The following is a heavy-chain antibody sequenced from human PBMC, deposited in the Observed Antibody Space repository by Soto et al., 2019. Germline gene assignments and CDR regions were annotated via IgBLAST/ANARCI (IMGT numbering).Heavy chain of an antibody. Sequence: PSETLSLTCTVSGGSISSSSYYWGWIRQPPGKGLEWIGSIYYSGSTYYNPSLKSRVTISVDTSKNQFSLKLSSVTAADTAVYCCARLYRLTMIVVVTPDPDAFDIWGQGTMVTVTS. J-gene: IGHJ3*02. CDR2: IYYSGST. CDR1: GGSISSSSYY. CDR3: ARLYRLTMIVVVTPDPDAFDI. V-gene: IGHV4-39*01. D-gene: IGHD3-22*01.